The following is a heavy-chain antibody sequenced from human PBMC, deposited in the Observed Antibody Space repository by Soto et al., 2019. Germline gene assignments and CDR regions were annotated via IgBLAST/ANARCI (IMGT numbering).Heavy chain of an antibody. Sequence: VKVSCKASGGTFSNSAIAWVRQAPGQGLEWLGMIIPIFTTANYAQKFKDRLTISADGSTSTAYMELSGLKSEDTAVYFCALPSGRFGQYSALVDSWGQGTLVTVSS. D-gene: IGHD3-3*01. V-gene: IGHV1-69*13. CDR2: IIPIFTTA. CDR1: GGTFSNSA. J-gene: IGHJ1*01. CDR3: ALPSGRFGQYSALVDS.